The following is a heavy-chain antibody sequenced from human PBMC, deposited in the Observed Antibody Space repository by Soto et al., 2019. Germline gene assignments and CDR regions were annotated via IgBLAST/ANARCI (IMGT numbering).Heavy chain of an antibody. V-gene: IGHV3-33*01. D-gene: IGHD6-13*01. CDR2: IWYDGSNK. J-gene: IGHJ4*02. CDR3: ARDIPSNTAAGTGVFDY. Sequence: QVQLVESGGGVVQPGRSLRLSCAASGFTFSSYGMHWVRQAPGKGLEWVAVIWYDGSNKYYADSVKGRFTISRDNSKNTLYLQMNSLRAEDTAVYYCARDIPSNTAAGTGVFDYWGQGTLVTVSS. CDR1: GFTFSSYG.